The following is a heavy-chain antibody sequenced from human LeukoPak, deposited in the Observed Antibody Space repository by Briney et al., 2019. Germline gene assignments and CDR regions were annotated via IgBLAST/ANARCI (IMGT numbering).Heavy chain of an antibody. Sequence: SXXVXCKASGXTFXXYAISWVGQAAGQGLEWMGRIIPIFGTANYAQKFQGRVTITTDESTSTAYMEMSRLRDEDRDGYLCVRLRGSRINFDFWPQGPLVPVSS. CDR3: VRLRGSRINFDF. CDR1: GXTFXXYA. D-gene: IGHD3-10*01. V-gene: IGHV1-69*05. CDR2: IIPIFGTA. J-gene: IGHJ4*02.